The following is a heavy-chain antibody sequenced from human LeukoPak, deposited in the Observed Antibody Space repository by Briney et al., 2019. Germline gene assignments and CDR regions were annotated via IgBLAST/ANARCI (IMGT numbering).Heavy chain of an antibody. CDR1: GFTFSSYE. CDR2: ISSSGSTI. CDR3: ARDKIVGATGWFDP. J-gene: IGHJ5*02. Sequence: GGSLRLSCAASGFTFSSYEMNRVRQAPGKGLEWVSYISSSGSTIYYADSVKGRFTISRDNAKNSLYLQMNSLRAEDTAVYYCARDKIVGATGWFDPWGQGTLVTVSS. D-gene: IGHD1-26*01. V-gene: IGHV3-48*03.